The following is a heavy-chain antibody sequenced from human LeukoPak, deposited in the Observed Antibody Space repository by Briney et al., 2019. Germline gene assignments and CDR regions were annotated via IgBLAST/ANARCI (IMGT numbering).Heavy chain of an antibody. V-gene: IGHV1-2*02. Sequence: ASVKVSCKASGYTFTGYYMHWVRQAPGQGLEWMGWINPNSGGTNYAQKFQGRVTMTRDTSISTAYMELSRLRSDDTAVYYCARADGYIAAAEVDYWGQGTLVTVSS. D-gene: IGHD6-13*01. CDR1: GYTFTGYY. CDR3: ARADGYIAAAEVDY. J-gene: IGHJ4*02. CDR2: INPNSGGT.